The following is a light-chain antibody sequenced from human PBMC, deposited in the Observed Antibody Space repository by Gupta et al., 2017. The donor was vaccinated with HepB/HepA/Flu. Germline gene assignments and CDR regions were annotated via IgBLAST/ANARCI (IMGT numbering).Light chain of an antibody. Sequence: DIVMTQSPDSLAVSLGERATINCKSSQSVLYSSNNKNYLAWYQQKPGQPPKLLIYWASTRESGVPDRFSGSGSGTDFTLTISSLQAEDVAVYYCQEDDSKPVTFGQGTKLEIK. V-gene: IGKV4-1*01. CDR1: QSVLYSSNNKNY. CDR3: QEDDSKPVT. J-gene: IGKJ2*01. CDR2: WAS.